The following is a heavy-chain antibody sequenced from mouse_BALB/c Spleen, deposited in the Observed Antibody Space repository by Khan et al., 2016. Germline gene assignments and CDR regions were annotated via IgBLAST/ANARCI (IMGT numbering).Heavy chain of an antibody. Sequence: VQLQESGAELAKPGASVKMSCKASGYTFTSYWMHWVKQRPGQGLEWIGYINPSTGYTEYNQKFKDKATLTADKSSSTANMQLSSLKSEDSAVYYFSTSYYYGSSYYAMDYWGQGTSVTVSS. D-gene: IGHD1-1*01. CDR3: STSYYYGSSYYAMDY. V-gene: IGHV1-7*01. CDR1: GYTFTSYW. J-gene: IGHJ4*01. CDR2: INPSTGYT.